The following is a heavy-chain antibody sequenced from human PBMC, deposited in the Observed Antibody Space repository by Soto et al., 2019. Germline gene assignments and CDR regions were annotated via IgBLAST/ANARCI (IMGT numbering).Heavy chain of an antibody. CDR3: ARGAYYYGSGSTWDY. Sequence: PSETLSLTCAVYGGSFSGYYWSWIRQPPGKGLEWIGEINHSGSTNYNPSLKSRVTISVDTSKNQFSLKLSSVTAADTAVYYWARGAYYYGSGSTWDYWGQGTLVTVS. J-gene: IGHJ4*02. V-gene: IGHV4-34*01. D-gene: IGHD3-10*01. CDR1: GGSFSGYY. CDR2: INHSGST.